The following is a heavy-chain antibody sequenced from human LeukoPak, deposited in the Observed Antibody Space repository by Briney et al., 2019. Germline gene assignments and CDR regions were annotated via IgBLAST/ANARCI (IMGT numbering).Heavy chain of an antibody. J-gene: IGHJ5*02. CDR3: ARGRGAITMVRGVSVWFDP. CDR1: GGSFSGYY. V-gene: IGHV4-34*01. Sequence: SETLSLTCADYGGSFSGYYWSWIRQPPGKGLEWIGEINHSGSTNYNPSLKSRVTISVDTSKNQFSLKLSSVTAADTAVYYCARGRGAITMVRGVSVWFDPWGQGTLVTVSS. D-gene: IGHD3-10*01. CDR2: INHSGST.